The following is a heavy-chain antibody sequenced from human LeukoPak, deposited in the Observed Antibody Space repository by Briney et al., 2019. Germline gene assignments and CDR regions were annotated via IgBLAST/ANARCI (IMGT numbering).Heavy chain of an antibody. D-gene: IGHD3-3*01. CDR2: INHSGST. Sequence: PSETLSLTCAVYGGSFSVYYWSWIRQPPGKGLEWIGEINHSGSTNYNPSLKSRVTISVDTSKNQFSLKLSSVTAADTAVYYCARLRVRRLRFLEWLLSVGMDVWGQGTTVTVSS. V-gene: IGHV4-34*01. CDR1: GGSFSVYY. J-gene: IGHJ6*02. CDR3: ARLRVRRLRFLEWLLSVGMDV.